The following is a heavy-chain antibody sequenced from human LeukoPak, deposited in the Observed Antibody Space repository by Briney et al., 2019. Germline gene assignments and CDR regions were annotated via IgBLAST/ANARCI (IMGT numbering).Heavy chain of an antibody. Sequence: GGSLRLSCAASGFTFSSYSMNWVRQAPGKGLEWVSSISSSSSYIYYADSVKGRFTISRDNAKNSLYLQMNSLRAEDTAVYYCARGESSTSCYDYWGQGTLVTVSS. CDR3: ARGESSTSCYDY. J-gene: IGHJ4*02. CDR2: ISSSSSYI. V-gene: IGHV3-21*01. CDR1: GFTFSSYS. D-gene: IGHD2-2*01.